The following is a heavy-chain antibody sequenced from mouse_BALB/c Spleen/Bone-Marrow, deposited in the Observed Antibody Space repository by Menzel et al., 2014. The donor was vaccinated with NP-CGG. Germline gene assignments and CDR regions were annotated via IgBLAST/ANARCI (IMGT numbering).Heavy chain of an antibody. CDR2: IYPGNSDT. CDR3: TFLVKEDFAY. D-gene: IGHD2-10*02. J-gene: IGHJ3*01. Sequence: VQLQQSGTVLARPGASVKMSCKASGYSFTSYWMHWVKQRPGQGLEWIGAIYPGNSDTTYKQKFKGKAKLTAVTSANTAYMELSSLTNEDSAVYYCTFLVKEDFAYWGQGTLVTVSA. CDR1: GYSFTSYW. V-gene: IGHV1-5*01.